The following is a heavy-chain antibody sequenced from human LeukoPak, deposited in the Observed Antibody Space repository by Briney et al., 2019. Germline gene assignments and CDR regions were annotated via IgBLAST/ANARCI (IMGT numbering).Heavy chain of an antibody. CDR3: ANLPGEYCSSTSCSGDY. J-gene: IGHJ4*02. D-gene: IGHD2-2*01. CDR2: ISGSGGST. CDR1: GFTFSSYA. Sequence: GGSLRLSCAAAGFTFSSYAMSWVRQAPGKGLEWVSAISGSGGSTYYADSVKGRFTISRDNSRNTLYLQMNSLRAEDTAVYYCANLPGEYCSSTSCSGDYWGQGTLVTVSS. V-gene: IGHV3-23*01.